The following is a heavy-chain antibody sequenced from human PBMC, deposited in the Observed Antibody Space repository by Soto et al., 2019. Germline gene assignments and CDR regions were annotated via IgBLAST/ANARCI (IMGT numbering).Heavy chain of an antibody. V-gene: IGHV1-8*01. CDR2: MNPNSGNT. J-gene: IGHJ6*04. D-gene: IGHD3-3*01. CDR3: ARGRVTLFGVEMHV. CDR1: GYTFTSYD. Sequence: VASVKVSCKASGYTFTSYDINWVRQATGQGLEWMGWMNPNSGNTGYAQKFQGRVTMTRNTSISTAYMELSSLRSEDTAVYYCARGRVTLFGVEMHVWGKGTTVTVSS.